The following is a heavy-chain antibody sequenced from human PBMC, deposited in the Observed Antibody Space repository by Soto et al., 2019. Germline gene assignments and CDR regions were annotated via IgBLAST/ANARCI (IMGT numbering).Heavy chain of an antibody. CDR2: INAGNGNT. CDR3: ARVRSIAARPDWYFDL. Sequence: ASVKVSCKASGXTFTSYAMHWVRQAPGQRLEWMGWINAGNGNTKYSQKFQGRVTITRDTSASTAYMELSSLRSEDTAVYYCARVRSIAARPDWYFDLWGRGTLVTVSS. CDR1: GXTFTSYA. V-gene: IGHV1-3*01. D-gene: IGHD6-6*01. J-gene: IGHJ2*01.